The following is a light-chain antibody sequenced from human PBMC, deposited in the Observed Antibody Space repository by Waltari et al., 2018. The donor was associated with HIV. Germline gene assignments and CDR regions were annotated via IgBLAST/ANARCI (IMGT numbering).Light chain of an antibody. Sequence: EIVLTQSPGTLALSPGETATLSCRASHRISSTSLALYQQKPGQAPRFLIYGASSRATGIPDRFSGSGSGTDFTLTISRLEPEDFAVYYCQNYDSSPPYTFGQGTKLEIK. V-gene: IGKV3-20*01. CDR2: GAS. CDR1: HRISSTS. J-gene: IGKJ2*01. CDR3: QNYDSSPPYT.